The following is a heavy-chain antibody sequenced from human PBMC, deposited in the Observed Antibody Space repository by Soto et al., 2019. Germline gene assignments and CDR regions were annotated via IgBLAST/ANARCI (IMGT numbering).Heavy chain of an antibody. CDR3: ARGQRFCDWFDP. D-gene: IGHD3-3*01. Sequence: SVTLSLTCTVPGGPISSYYWTWIRQSDGEGLEWLGRIYSSGSTNYNPSLKSRVTISLDTSMNYFSLRLSSVTAADTAVYYCARGQRFCDWFDPWGQGTLVTVSS. CDR2: IYSSGST. V-gene: IGHV4-4*07. CDR1: GGPISSYY. J-gene: IGHJ5*02.